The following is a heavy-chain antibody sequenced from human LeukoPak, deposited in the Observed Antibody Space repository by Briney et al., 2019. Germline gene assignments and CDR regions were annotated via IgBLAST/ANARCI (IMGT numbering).Heavy chain of an antibody. V-gene: IGHV4-59*08. D-gene: IGHD4-17*01. J-gene: IGHJ1*01. CDR2: IYYSGST. Sequence: SVTLSLTCAVSGGSISSYYWSWIRQPPGKGLEWLGYIYYSGSTNYNPSLKSRVSISVDTSKNEFSLKLSSVTAADTAVYYCASSFATVTRYEYFQHWGQGTLVTVSS. CDR3: ASSFATVTRYEYFQH. CDR1: GGSISSYY.